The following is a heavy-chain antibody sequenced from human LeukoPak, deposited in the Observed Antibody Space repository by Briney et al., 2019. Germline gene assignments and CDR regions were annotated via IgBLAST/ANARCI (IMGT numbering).Heavy chain of an antibody. D-gene: IGHD5-24*01. J-gene: IGHJ6*03. CDR1: GGSISSSSYY. CDR3: ARGRLRDGYNKFYYYYHMDV. V-gene: IGHV4-39*01. CDR2: IYYSGST. Sequence: NSSETLSLTCTVSGGSISSSSYYWGWIRQPPGKGLEWIGSIYYSGSTYYNPSLKSRLTISVDTSKNQFSLRLSSVTAADTAVYYCARGRLRDGYNKFYYYYHMDVWGKGTTVTVS.